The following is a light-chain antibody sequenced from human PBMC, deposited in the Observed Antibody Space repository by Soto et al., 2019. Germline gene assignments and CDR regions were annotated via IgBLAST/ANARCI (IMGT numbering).Light chain of an antibody. CDR1: QSVSSSY. V-gene: IGKV3-20*01. Sequence: EIVLTQSPGTLSLSPGERATLSCRSSQSVSSSYLAWYQQKPGQAPRLLIYGASSRATGIPDRFSRSGSGTDFTLTLRSLETEDCAVYYCQQSGSSLFTGCPLTKVDIK. CDR3: QQSGSSLFT. J-gene: IGKJ3*01. CDR2: GAS.